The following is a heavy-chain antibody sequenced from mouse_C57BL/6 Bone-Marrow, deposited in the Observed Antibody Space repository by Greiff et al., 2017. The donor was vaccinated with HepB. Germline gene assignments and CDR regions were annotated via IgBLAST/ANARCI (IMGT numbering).Heavy chain of an antibody. J-gene: IGHJ4*01. CDR3: ARYYYGSSYPYYYAMDY. Sequence: EVQLVESGGGLVKPGGSLKLSCAASGFTFSDYGMHWVRQAPEKGLEWVAYISSGSSTIYYADTVKGRFTISRDNAKNTLFLQMTSLRSEDTAMYYCARYYYGSSYPYYYAMDYWGQGTSVTVSS. CDR2: ISSGSSTI. V-gene: IGHV5-17*01. CDR1: GFTFSDYG. D-gene: IGHD1-1*01.